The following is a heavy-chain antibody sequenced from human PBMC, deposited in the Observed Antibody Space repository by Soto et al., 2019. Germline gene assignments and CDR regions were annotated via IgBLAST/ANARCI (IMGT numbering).Heavy chain of an antibody. CDR1: GFTFDDYA. J-gene: IGHJ6*02. V-gene: IGHV3-9*01. Sequence: PVGSLRLSCAASGFTFDDYAMHWVRQAPGKGLEWVSGISWNSGSIGYADSVKGRFTISRDNAKNSPYLQMNSLRAEDTALYYCAKDQYSGYDGGYYYYGMDVWGQGTTVTVSS. CDR2: ISWNSGSI. D-gene: IGHD5-12*01. CDR3: AKDQYSGYDGGYYYYGMDV.